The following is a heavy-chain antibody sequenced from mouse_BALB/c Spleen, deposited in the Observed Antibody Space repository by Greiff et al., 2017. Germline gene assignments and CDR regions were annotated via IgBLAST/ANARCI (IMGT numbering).Heavy chain of an antibody. J-gene: IGHJ2*01. CDR2: INPSNGRT. Sequence: VKLQQPGAELVKPGASVKLSCKASGYTFTSYWMHWVKQRPGQGLEWVGEINPSNGRTNYNEKFKSKATLTVDKSSSTAYMQLSSLTSEDSAVYYCARLPFGYWGQGTTLTVSS. V-gene: IGHV1S81*02. CDR1: GYTFTSYW. D-gene: IGHD1-1*01. CDR3: ARLPFGY.